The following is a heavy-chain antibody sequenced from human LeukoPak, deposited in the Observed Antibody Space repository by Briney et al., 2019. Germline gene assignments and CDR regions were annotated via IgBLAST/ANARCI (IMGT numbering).Heavy chain of an antibody. J-gene: IGHJ5*01. D-gene: IGHD3-16*02. CDR3: ARAYQHLGGLSFPDS. CDR1: GYTFSNYA. Sequence: ASVKVSCKASGYTFSNYAMNWVRQAPGQGLEWMGWINPNTGNPTYAQGFTGRFVFSLDTSVSTTYLQISSLKPEDTAVYYCARAYQHLGGLSFPDSWGQGTLVTVSS. CDR2: INPNTGNP. V-gene: IGHV7-4-1*02.